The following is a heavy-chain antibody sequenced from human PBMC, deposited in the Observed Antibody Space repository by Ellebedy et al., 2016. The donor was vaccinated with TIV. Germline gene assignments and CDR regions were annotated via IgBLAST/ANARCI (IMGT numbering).Heavy chain of an antibody. V-gene: IGHV3-7*03. CDR2: IKEGGSDK. D-gene: IGHD3-9*01. CDR3: TTVSWLAFDY. J-gene: IGHJ4*02. Sequence: GESLKISCAASGLTFSNYWMTWVRQAPGKGLEWVANIKEGGSDKYYVDSVKGRFTISRDNAKNSLFLQMDGLRAEDTALYYCTTVSWLAFDYWGQGALVTVSP. CDR1: GLTFSNYW.